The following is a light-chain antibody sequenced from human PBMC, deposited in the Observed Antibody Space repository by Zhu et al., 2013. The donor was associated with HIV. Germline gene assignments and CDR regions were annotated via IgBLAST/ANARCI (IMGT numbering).Light chain of an antibody. J-gene: IGKJ1*01. CDR1: QYITNY. Sequence: EIVLTQSPATLSLSPGDRATLSCRASQYITNYLAWYQQKPGQPPRLLIYDASNRATGIPDRFSGSGSGTDFTLTISRLESEDFAVYYCQQYGTSHRTFGQGTKVEIK. V-gene: IGKV3-20*01. CDR2: DAS. CDR3: QQYGTSHRT.